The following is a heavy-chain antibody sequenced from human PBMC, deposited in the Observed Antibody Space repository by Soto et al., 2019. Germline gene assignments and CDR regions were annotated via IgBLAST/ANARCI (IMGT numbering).Heavy chain of an antibody. D-gene: IGHD4-4*01. CDR2: INHSGST. Sequence: SETLSLTCAVYGESFSGYYWSWIRQPPGKGLEWIGEINHSGSTNYNPSLKSRVTISVDTSKNQFSLKLSSVTAADTAVYYCARGQNNYTFDYWGQGTLVTVSS. CDR3: ARGQNNYTFDY. J-gene: IGHJ4*02. V-gene: IGHV4-34*01. CDR1: GESFSGYY.